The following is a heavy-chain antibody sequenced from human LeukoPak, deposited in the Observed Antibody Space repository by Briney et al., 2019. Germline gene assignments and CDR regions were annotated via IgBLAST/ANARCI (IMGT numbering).Heavy chain of an antibody. CDR1: GYTFTGYH. CDR3: ARDPFGGRGDY. D-gene: IGHD3-10*01. Sequence: ASVKVSCKASGYTFTGYHVHWVRQAPGQGLEWMGIINPSGGSTSYAQKFQGGVTMTRDTSTSTVYMELSSLRSEDTAVYYCARDPFGGRGDYWGQGTLVTVSS. J-gene: IGHJ4*02. CDR2: INPSGGST. V-gene: IGHV1-46*01.